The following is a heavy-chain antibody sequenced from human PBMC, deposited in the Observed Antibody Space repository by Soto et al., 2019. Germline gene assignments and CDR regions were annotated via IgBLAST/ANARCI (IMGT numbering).Heavy chain of an antibody. V-gene: IGHV1-8*01. CDR3: ARVPFVNFGDSVPFDY. CDR1: GFTFTSYD. Sequence: VQLLQSGAEVKKPGASVKVSCKTSGFTFTSYDINWVRQAPGQGLEWLGWVNPNSGNTDYAQKFQGRVTMTRNTSITTAYMELSSLRSEDTAVYYCARVPFVNFGDSVPFDYWGQGTLVTFSS. D-gene: IGHD4-17*01. J-gene: IGHJ4*02. CDR2: VNPNSGNT.